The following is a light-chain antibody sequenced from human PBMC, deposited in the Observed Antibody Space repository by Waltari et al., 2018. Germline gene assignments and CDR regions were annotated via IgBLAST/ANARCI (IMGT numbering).Light chain of an antibody. CDR3: HQFYTTPQT. Sequence: DIVMTPSPDSLAVPLGERATINCSSSQSVLYSSTNQNYLAWYQQKPGQPPKLLIFWASTRESGVPDRFSGSGSRTDFTLTISSLEAEDVAVYYCHQFYTTPQTFGQGTKVEIK. CDR2: WAS. V-gene: IGKV4-1*01. J-gene: IGKJ1*01. CDR1: QSVLYSSTNQNY.